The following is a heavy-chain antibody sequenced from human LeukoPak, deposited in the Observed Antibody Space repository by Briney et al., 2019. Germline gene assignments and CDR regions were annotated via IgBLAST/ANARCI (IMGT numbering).Heavy chain of an antibody. CDR3: ARGVEGYYDSSGYPPSPTYYFDY. V-gene: IGHV3-30*04. CDR1: GFTFSSYA. D-gene: IGHD3-22*01. CDR2: ISYDGSNK. Sequence: GGSLRLSCAASGFTFSSYATHWVRQAPGKGLEWVAVISYDGSNKYYADSVKGRFTISRDNSKNTLYLQMNSLRAEDTAVYYCARGVEGYYDSSGYPPSPTYYFDYWGQGTLVTVSS. J-gene: IGHJ4*02.